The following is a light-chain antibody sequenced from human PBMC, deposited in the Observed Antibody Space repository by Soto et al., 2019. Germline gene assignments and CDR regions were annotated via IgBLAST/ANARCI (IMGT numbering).Light chain of an antibody. V-gene: IGKV3-15*01. CDR3: QQSYISPRNT. CDR2: GAS. J-gene: IGKJ2*01. CDR1: QSVSSN. Sequence: EIVMTQSPDTLSVSPGERATLSCRASQSVSSNLAWHQQKPGQAPRLLIYGASTRATGIPARFSGSGSGTEFTLTISSLQSEDFATYYCQQSYISPRNTFGQGTKLEI.